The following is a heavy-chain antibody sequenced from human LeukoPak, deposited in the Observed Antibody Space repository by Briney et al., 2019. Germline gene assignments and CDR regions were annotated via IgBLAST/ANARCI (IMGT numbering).Heavy chain of an antibody. J-gene: IGHJ4*02. CDR3: ATERVPNIVY. D-gene: IGHD4/OR15-4a*01. CDR1: GHTFTGHY. CDR2: INPNSGGT. V-gene: IGHV1-2*02. Sequence: ASVKVSCKASGHTFTGHYMHWVRQAPGQGLEWMGWINPNSGGTNYAQKFQGRVTMTRDTSISTTYMELTRLTSDDTAVYYCATERVPNIVYWGQGTLVTVSS.